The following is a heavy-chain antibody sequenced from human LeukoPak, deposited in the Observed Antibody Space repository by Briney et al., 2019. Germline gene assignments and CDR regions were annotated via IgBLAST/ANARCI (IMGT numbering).Heavy chain of an antibody. D-gene: IGHD5-18*01. Sequence: GGSLRLSCAASGFTFNTYWMTWVRQAPGKGLEWVANIKEDGRDKYYVDSVKGRFTISRDNAKNTLYLQMNSLRAEDTAVYYCARDVWVRYYYYMDVWGKGTTVTISS. V-gene: IGHV3-7*01. CDR2: IKEDGRDK. CDR3: ARDVWVRYYYYMDV. J-gene: IGHJ6*03. CDR1: GFTFNTYW.